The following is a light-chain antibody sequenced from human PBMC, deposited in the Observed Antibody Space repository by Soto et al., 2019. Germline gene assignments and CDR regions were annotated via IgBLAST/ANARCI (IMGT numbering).Light chain of an antibody. CDR1: QSVSSSY. CDR2: GAS. J-gene: IGKJ1*01. V-gene: IGKV3-20*01. CDR3: QQYGNLPRT. Sequence: IVVTQSPRSLSLSPGERATLSCRASQSVSSSYLAWYQQKPGQAPRLLIYGASSRATGIPDRFSGSGSGTDFTLTISRLEPEDFAVYYCQQYGNLPRTFGQGTKVDIK.